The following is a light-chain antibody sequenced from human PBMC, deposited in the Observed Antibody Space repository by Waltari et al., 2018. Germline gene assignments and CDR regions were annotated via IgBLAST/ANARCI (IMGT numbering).Light chain of an antibody. CDR2: HAS. CDR1: ESIGKY. Sequence: TLSCRASESIGKYLAWYQQRPGQAPRLVMFHASNRATGIPDRFSGSGSGTDFSLTISRLEPEDFAVYYCQKYNRLPATFGQGTKVEIK. V-gene: IGKV3-20*01. J-gene: IGKJ1*01. CDR3: QKYNRLPAT.